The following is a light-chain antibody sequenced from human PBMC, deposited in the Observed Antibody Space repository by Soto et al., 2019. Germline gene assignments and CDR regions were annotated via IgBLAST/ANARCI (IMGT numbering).Light chain of an antibody. Sequence: DIQMTQSPSTLSASVGDRVTITCRASQSISPWLAWYQQKPGKAPKILIYKASNLASGVPSRFSGSDSGTEFTLTISSLQPDDFATYYCQQYKTYSRTFGQGTRLEIK. CDR2: KAS. CDR3: QQYKTYSRT. V-gene: IGKV1-5*03. J-gene: IGKJ2*01. CDR1: QSISPW.